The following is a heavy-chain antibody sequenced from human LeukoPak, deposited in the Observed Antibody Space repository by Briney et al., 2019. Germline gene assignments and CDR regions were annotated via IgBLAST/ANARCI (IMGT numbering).Heavy chain of an antibody. CDR3: ARKPQTVAVTPGAFDI. Sequence: PSETLSLTCTVSGGSISSYYWSWIRQPPGKGLEWIGYIYNSGSTNYNPSLKSRVTISVDTSKNQFSLKLSSVTAADTAVYYCARKPQTVAVTPGAFDIWGQGTMVTVSS. V-gene: IGHV4-59*01. CDR1: GGSISSYY. CDR2: IYNSGST. J-gene: IGHJ3*02. D-gene: IGHD2-15*01.